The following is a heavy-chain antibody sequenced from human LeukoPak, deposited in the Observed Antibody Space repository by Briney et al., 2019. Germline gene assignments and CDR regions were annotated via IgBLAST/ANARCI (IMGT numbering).Heavy chain of an antibody. V-gene: IGHV4-34*01. CDR2: INHSGST. CDR1: GGSFSGYY. CDR3: ARHHYDYVWGSYRLGAFDI. Sequence: ASETLSLTCAVYGGSFSGYYWSWIRQPPGKGLEWIGEINHSGSTNYNPSLKSRVTISVDTSKNQFSLKLSSVTAADTAVYYCARHHYDYVWGSYRLGAFDIWGQGTMVTVSS. D-gene: IGHD3-16*02. J-gene: IGHJ3*02.